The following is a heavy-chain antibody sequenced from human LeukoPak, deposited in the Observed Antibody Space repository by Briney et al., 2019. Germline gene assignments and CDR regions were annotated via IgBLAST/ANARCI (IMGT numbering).Heavy chain of an antibody. Sequence: SGGSLRLSCAASGFTFSDYYMSWIRQAPGKGLEWHSYISTSSSYTNYADSVKGRFTISRDNAKNSLYLQMNSLRVEDTAVYYCARDRWGATTAEYFQHWGQGALVTVSS. V-gene: IGHV3-11*06. D-gene: IGHD1-26*01. CDR3: ARDRWGATTAEYFQH. CDR2: ISTSSSYT. J-gene: IGHJ1*01. CDR1: GFTFSDYY.